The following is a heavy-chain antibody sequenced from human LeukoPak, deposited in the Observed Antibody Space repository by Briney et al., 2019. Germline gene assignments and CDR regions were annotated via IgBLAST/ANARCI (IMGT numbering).Heavy chain of an antibody. J-gene: IGHJ4*02. CDR1: GFSLSTSGVG. D-gene: IGHD3-22*01. V-gene: IGHV2-5*01. CDR2: IYWNDDK. Sequence: GSGPTLVNPTQTLTLTCTFSGFSLSTSGVGVGWIRQPPGKVLEWLALIYWNDDKRYSPSLKSRLTITKDTSKNQVVLTMTNMDPVDTATYYCAHSPDSSGYYVAPYFDYWGQGTLVTVSS. CDR3: AHSPDSSGYYVAPYFDY.